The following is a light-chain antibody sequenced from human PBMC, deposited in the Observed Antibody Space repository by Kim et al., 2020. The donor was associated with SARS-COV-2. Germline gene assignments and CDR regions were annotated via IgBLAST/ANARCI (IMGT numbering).Light chain of an antibody. V-gene: IGLV1-40*01. CDR3: QSYDSSLSGWV. Sequence: WVTLSCPGSSFNIGAGYDLHWYQQLPGKAPKLLIYGNSNRPSGVPDRVSGSKSGTSASLAITGLQAEDVADYYCQSYDSSLSGWVFGGGTQLTVL. CDR2: GNS. J-gene: IGLJ3*02. CDR1: SFNIGAGYD.